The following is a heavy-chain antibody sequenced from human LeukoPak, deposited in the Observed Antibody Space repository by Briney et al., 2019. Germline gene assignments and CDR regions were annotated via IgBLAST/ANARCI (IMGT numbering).Heavy chain of an antibody. Sequence: SETLSLTCTASGGSISSYYWSWIRQPAGKGLEWIGRIYTSGSTNYNPSLKSRVTISIDTSKNQFSLKLNSVTAADTAVYYCARDRGYSYAFDYWCQGTLVTVSS. D-gene: IGHD5-18*01. V-gene: IGHV4-4*07. CDR1: GGSISSYY. CDR2: IYTSGST. CDR3: ARDRGYSYAFDY. J-gene: IGHJ4*02.